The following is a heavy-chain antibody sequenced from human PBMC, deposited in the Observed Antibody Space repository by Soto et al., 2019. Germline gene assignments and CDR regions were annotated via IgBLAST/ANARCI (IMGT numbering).Heavy chain of an antibody. Sequence: ASVKVSCKASGYTFTSYYMHLVRQAPGQGLEWMGIINPSGGSTSYAQKFQGRVTMTRDTSTSTVYMELSSLRSEDTAVYYCARERQWLDYYYGMDVWGQGTTVTISS. CDR1: GYTFTSYY. V-gene: IGHV1-46*01. D-gene: IGHD6-19*01. CDR2: INPSGGST. J-gene: IGHJ6*02. CDR3: ARERQWLDYYYGMDV.